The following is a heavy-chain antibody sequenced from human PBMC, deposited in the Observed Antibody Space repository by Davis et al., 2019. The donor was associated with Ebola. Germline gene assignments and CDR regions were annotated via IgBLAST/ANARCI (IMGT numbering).Heavy chain of an antibody. D-gene: IGHD6-6*01. CDR2: ISSSSSYI. V-gene: IGHV3-21*01. CDR1: GFTFSSYS. CDR3: ARSSIAARPGYYYGMDV. J-gene: IGHJ6*02. Sequence: GESLKISCAASGFTFSSYSMNWLRPAPGKVLEWVSSISSSSSYIYYADSVNSLFTISRDNAKNSLYLQMNSMRAEDTAVYDCARSSIAARPGYYYGMDVWGQGTTVTVSS.